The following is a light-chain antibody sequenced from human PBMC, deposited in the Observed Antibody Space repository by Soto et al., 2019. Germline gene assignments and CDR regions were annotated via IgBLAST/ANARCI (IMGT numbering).Light chain of an antibody. Sequence: QSVLTQPPSVSGSPGQSVTISCTGTSSDVGSYNRVSWYQQPPGTAPKLMIYEVSNRPSGVPDRFSGSKSGNTASLTISGLQAGDEADYYCLSYTSSNSYVFGTGTQLTVL. CDR1: SSDVGSYNR. J-gene: IGLJ1*01. CDR2: EVS. CDR3: LSYTSSNSYV. V-gene: IGLV2-18*02.